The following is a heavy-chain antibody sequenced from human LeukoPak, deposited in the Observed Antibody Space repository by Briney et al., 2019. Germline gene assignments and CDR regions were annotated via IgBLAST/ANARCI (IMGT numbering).Heavy chain of an antibody. J-gene: IGHJ6*03. CDR1: GYTSTSYY. D-gene: IGHD6-13*01. CDR2: IKPSGGST. CDR3: ARGIAAAGYYYMDV. Sequence: ASVTVSCKASGYTSTSYYMHWVRQAPGQGLEWMGIIKPSGGSTSYAQKFQGRVTMTRDMSTSTVYMELSSLRSEDTAVYYCARGIAAAGYYYMDVWGKGTTVTVSS. V-gene: IGHV1-46*01.